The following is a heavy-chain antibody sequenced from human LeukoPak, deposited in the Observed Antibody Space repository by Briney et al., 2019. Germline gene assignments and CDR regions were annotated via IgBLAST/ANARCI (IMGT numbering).Heavy chain of an antibody. D-gene: IGHD6-19*01. V-gene: IGHV3-7*03. J-gene: IGHJ4*02. CDR2: IKQDGSEK. Sequence: PGGSLRLSCAASGFTFSSYWMSWVRQAPGKGLEWVANIKQDGSEKYYVDSVKGRFTISRDNSKNTLYLQMNSLRAEDTAVYYCAKGPYSSGWYGDYWGQGTLVTVSS. CDR3: AKGPYSSGWYGDY. CDR1: GFTFSSYW.